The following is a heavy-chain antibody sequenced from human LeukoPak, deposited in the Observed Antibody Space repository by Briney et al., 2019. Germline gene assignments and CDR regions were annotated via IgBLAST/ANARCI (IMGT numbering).Heavy chain of an antibody. CDR1: GYTFSIYN. J-gene: IGHJ4*02. V-gene: IGHV1-46*01. CDR3: ARDDYGDYNLDY. D-gene: IGHD4-17*01. CDR2: INPSGGT. Sequence: ASVKVSCKASGYTFSIYNMHWVRQAPGQGLEWMGIINPSGGTSYAQNLQGRITMTRDTSTSTLYMELSSLRSEDTAVYYCARDDYGDYNLDYWGQGTLVTVSS.